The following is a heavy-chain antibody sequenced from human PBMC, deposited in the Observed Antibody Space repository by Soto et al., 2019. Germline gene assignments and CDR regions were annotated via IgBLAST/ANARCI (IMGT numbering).Heavy chain of an antibody. Sequence: ASVKVSCKASGYTFTSYDINWVRQATGQGLEWMGWMNPNSGNTGYAQKFQGRVTMTRNTSISTAYMELSSLRSEDTAVYYCARGTGFLEWIPYYYGMDVWGQGTLVTVAS. V-gene: IGHV1-8*01. CDR1: GYTFTSYD. J-gene: IGHJ6*02. D-gene: IGHD3-3*01. CDR2: MNPNSGNT. CDR3: ARGTGFLEWIPYYYGMDV.